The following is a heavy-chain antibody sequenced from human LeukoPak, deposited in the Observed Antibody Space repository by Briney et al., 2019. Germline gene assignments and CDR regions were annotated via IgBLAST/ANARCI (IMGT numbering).Heavy chain of an antibody. V-gene: IGHV3-7*04. D-gene: IGHD6-13*01. CDR2: IKQDGSEK. CDR3: ARDLYSSSWYSDY. J-gene: IGHJ4*02. CDR1: GFTFSSYW. Sequence: GGSLRLSCAASGFTFSSYWMSWVRQAPGKGPEWVANIKQDGSEKYYVDSVKGRFTISRDNAKNSLYLQMNSLRAEDTAVYYCARDLYSSSWYSDYWGQGTLVTVSS.